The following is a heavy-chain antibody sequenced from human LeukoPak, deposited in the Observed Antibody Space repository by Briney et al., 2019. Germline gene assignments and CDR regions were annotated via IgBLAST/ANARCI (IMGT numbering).Heavy chain of an antibody. CDR1: GGSISSSSYY. CDR2: IYYSGRT. V-gene: IGHV4-39*07. Sequence: SETLSLTCTVSGGSISSSSYYWGWIPQPPGKGLEWIGSIYYSGRTYYNPSRKSRVTISLDTSKNQFCLTLSDVTAADRAVYYCARAGDYYGSGSYSEGFALGGQGT. J-gene: IGHJ4*02. D-gene: IGHD3-10*01. CDR3: ARAGDYYGSGSYSEGFAL.